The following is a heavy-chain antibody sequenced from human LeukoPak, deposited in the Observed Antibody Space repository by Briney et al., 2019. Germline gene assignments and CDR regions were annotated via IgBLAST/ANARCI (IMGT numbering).Heavy chain of an antibody. D-gene: IGHD1-26*01. Sequence: GRSLRPSCAASAFAFSTSAMTCVRQAPGKGLEWVSSMSSGGTYVYYPDSVRGRFTISRDNATNSLYLQMNSLRVEDTAVYYCARDRPTGASRVFIVEWGQGTLVTVSS. V-gene: IGHV3-21*01. CDR1: AFAFSTSA. CDR2: MSSGGTYV. CDR3: ARDRPTGASRVFIVE. J-gene: IGHJ1*01.